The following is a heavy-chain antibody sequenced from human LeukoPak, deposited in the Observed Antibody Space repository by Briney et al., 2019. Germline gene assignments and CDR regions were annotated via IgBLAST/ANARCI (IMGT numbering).Heavy chain of an antibody. CDR3: ARPVHYSQQWLEY. V-gene: IGHV1-2*06. Sequence: ASVKVSCKASGYTFTGYYMHWVRQAPGQGLEWMGRINPNSGGTNYAQKFQGRVTMTRDTSISTAYMELSRLRSDDTAVYYCARPVHYSQQWLEYWGQGTLVTVSS. CDR1: GYTFTGYY. D-gene: IGHD6-19*01. J-gene: IGHJ4*02. CDR2: INPNSGGT.